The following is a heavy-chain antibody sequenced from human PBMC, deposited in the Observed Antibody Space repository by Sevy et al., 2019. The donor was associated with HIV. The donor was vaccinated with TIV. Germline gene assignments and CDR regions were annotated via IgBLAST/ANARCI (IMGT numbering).Heavy chain of an antibody. CDR3: AGAGYSSGWYATYYYYYGMDV. Sequence: ASVKVSCKASGYTFTSYDINWVRQATGQGLEWMGWMNPNSGNTGYAQKFQGRVTMTTNTSISTAYMELSSLRSEDTAVYYCAGAGYSSGWYATYYYYYGMDVWGQGTTVTVSS. CDR2: MNPNSGNT. J-gene: IGHJ6*02. CDR1: GYTFTSYD. D-gene: IGHD6-19*01. V-gene: IGHV1-8*01.